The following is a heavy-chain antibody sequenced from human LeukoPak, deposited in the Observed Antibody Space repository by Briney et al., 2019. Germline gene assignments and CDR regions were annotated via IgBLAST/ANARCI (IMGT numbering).Heavy chain of an antibody. CDR1: GFTFRRYG. V-gene: IGHV3-23*01. CDR2: ISGSGGNT. D-gene: IGHD6-13*01. Sequence: GGTLRLSCAASGFTFRRYGMNWVRQAPGKGLEWVSAISGSGGNTYYADSVKGRFTISRDNSKNTLYLQMNSLRAEDTAVYYCSSQSGYSSSWYGVYWGQGTLVTVSS. J-gene: IGHJ4*02. CDR3: SSQSGYSSSWYGVY.